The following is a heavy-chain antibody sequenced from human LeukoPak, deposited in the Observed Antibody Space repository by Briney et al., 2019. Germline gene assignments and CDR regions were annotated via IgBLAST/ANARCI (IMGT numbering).Heavy chain of an antibody. CDR2: ISGSGGAT. J-gene: IGHJ4*02. V-gene: IGHV3-23*01. Sequence: GGSLRLSCAASGFTFSSCAMSWVRQAPGKGLEWVSTISGSGGATYFAYSVKGRFTISRDNSKNTMYLQMNSLRAEDTAVYCCAKGRWTGSQRLFGYWGQGTLVTVST. CDR1: GFTFSSCA. D-gene: IGHD6-25*01. CDR3: AKGRWTGSQRLFGY.